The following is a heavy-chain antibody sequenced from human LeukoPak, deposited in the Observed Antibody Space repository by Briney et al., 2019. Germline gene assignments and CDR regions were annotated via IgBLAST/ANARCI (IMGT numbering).Heavy chain of an antibody. CDR1: GYNFISYY. J-gene: IGHJ6*02. CDR2: INPSGGNT. Sequence: ASVKVSCKASGYNFISYYMHWVRQAPGQGLEWMGIINPSGGNTNYAQKFQDRVTMTRDTSTSTVYMELSSLKSEDTAVYYCAREDVVLVDAVRYYYYGMDVWGQGTTVTVSS. D-gene: IGHD2-8*01. CDR3: AREDVVLVDAVRYYYYGMDV. V-gene: IGHV1-46*01.